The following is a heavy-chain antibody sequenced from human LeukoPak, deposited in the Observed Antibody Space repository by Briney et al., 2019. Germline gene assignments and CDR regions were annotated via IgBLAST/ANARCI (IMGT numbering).Heavy chain of an antibody. D-gene: IGHD3-16*02. Sequence: AGSLRLSCAASGFSFSNNWMFWVRQAPGKGLEWVATMNQDGRERFYVDSLKGRFTISRDNTKNSLYLQMNSLRAEDTAMYFCATGTYRERFYSWGQGTLVTVSS. CDR2: MNQDGRER. J-gene: IGHJ4*02. CDR1: GFSFSNNW. V-gene: IGHV3-7*01. CDR3: ATGTYRERFYS.